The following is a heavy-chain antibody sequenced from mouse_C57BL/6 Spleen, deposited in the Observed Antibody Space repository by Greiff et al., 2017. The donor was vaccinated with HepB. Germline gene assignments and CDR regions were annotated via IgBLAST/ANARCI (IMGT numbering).Heavy chain of an antibody. CDR2: IDPETGGT. J-gene: IGHJ3*01. CDR3: TRDYDEAY. D-gene: IGHD2-4*01. V-gene: IGHV1-15*01. CDR1: GYTFTDYE. Sequence: QVQLKESGAELVRPGASVTLSCKASGYTFTDYEMHWVKQTPVHGLEWIGAIDPETGGTAYNQKFKGKAILTADKSSSTAYMELRSLTSEDSAVYYCTRDYDEAYWGQGTLVTVSA.